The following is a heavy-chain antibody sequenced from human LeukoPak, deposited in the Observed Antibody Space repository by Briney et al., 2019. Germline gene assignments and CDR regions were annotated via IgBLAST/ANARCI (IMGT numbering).Heavy chain of an antibody. CDR2: ISASRDIT. Sequence: GGSLRLSCAASGFNYSSYTMNWVRQAPGMGLEWLSYISASRDITYYADSVKGRFTISRDNSKNTVSLQMNSLGAEDTAVYYCARDGFTRGIPRYFFDFWGQGTLVTVSS. J-gene: IGHJ4*02. CDR3: ARDGFTRGIPRYFFDF. CDR1: GFNYSSYT. D-gene: IGHD3-10*01. V-gene: IGHV3-48*04.